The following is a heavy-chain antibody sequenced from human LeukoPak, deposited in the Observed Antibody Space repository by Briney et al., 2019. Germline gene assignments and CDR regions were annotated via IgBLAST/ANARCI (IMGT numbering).Heavy chain of an antibody. CDR3: ASYSGYAQ. J-gene: IGHJ4*02. Sequence: ASVKVSCKASGYTFSSYDVNWVRQATGQGLEWMGWMNPNSGNTGYAQKFQGRVTITRDTSITTAYMELSGLTSEDTAVYYCASYSGYAQWGQGTLVTVSS. V-gene: IGHV1-8*03. CDR1: GYTFSSYD. CDR2: MNPNSGNT. D-gene: IGHD5-12*01.